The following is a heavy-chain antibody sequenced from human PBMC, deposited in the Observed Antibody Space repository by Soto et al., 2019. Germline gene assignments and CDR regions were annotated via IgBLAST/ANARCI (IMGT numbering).Heavy chain of an antibody. Sequence: QVQLVESGGGVVQPGRSLRLSCAASGFTFSSYGMHWVRQAPGKGLEWVAIISYDGSNTYYADSVKGRFTISRDNSKNTLYPQMNCLRAEDTSVYYCAKEGGLSGSYYISSSYYFDYWGQGTLVTVSS. CDR2: ISYDGSNT. CDR3: AKEGGLSGSYYISSSYYFDY. CDR1: GFTFSSYG. V-gene: IGHV3-30*18. J-gene: IGHJ4*02. D-gene: IGHD1-26*01.